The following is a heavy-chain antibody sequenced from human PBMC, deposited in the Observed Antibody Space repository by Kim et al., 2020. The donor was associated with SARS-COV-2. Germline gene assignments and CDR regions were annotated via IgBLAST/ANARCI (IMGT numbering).Heavy chain of an antibody. CDR1: GGTFSSYA. Sequence: SVKVSCKASGGTFSSYAISWVRQAPGQGLEWMGGIIPIFGTANYAQKFQGRVTITADESTSTAYMELSSLRSEDTAVYYCARQVVVAATVPFDIWGQGTMVTVSS. CDR3: ARQVVVAATVPFDI. D-gene: IGHD2-15*01. CDR2: IIPIFGTA. J-gene: IGHJ3*02. V-gene: IGHV1-69*13.